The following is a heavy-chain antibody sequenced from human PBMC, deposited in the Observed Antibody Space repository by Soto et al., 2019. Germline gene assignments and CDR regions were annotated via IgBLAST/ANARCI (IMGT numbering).Heavy chain of an antibody. J-gene: IGHJ3*01. CDR2: IYSGGST. CDR3: ATRPLLPGAP. V-gene: IGHV3-53*01. D-gene: IGHD3-22*01. CDR1: GFTSISND. Sequence: EVQLVESGGGLIQPGGSLRLSCAASGFTSISNDLNWVRQAPGKGLEWVSLIYSGGSTYYADSVKGRFTISRDNSKNTLYLQMSSLRAEDTAVYYCATRPLLPGAPWGQGTMVTVSS.